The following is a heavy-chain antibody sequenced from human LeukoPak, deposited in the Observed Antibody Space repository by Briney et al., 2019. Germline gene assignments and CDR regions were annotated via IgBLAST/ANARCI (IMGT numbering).Heavy chain of an antibody. CDR2: VYETGSA. CDR1: GGSISSYY. D-gene: IGHD3-16*01. V-gene: IGHV4-59*01. Sequence: SETLSLTCSVSGGSISSYYWSWIRQPPGKGPEWIGYVYETGSAYYTPSLKSRVTISVDTAKNQYSLKMRSVSAADTAVYYCARDGVGGNWFDPWGQGTLVTVSS. CDR3: ARDGVGGNWFDP. J-gene: IGHJ5*02.